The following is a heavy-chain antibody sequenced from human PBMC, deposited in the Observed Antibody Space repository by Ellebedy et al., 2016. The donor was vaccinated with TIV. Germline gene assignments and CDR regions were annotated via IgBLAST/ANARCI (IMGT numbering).Heavy chain of an antibody. CDR2: IKQDGSEQ. J-gene: IGHJ4*02. V-gene: IGHV3-7*01. CDR1: GFTFSDYW. CDR3: ARDQGWAYPGSTRFDY. D-gene: IGHD3-10*01. Sequence: GESLKISCAASGFTFSDYWMSWVRQAPGKGLEWVANIKQDGSEQWYVDSVKGRFTISRDNAKKSLYLQMSSLRAEDTAVYYCARDQGWAYPGSTRFDYWGQGTLVTVSS.